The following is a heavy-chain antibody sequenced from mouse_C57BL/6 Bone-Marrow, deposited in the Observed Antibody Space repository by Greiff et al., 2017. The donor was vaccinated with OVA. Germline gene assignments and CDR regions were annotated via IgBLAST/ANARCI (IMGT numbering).Heavy chain of an antibody. CDR2: IDPTNDYT. J-gene: IGHJ2*01. CDR1: GYTFTSYT. Sequence: VQFQESGAELARPGASVKMSCKASGYTFTSYTIHWVKQRPGQGLEWIGYIDPTNDYTNYNQKFKGKATLTADKSSSTAYMQLSSLTSEDSAVYYCTRGYYFDYWGQGTTLTVSS. CDR3: TRGYYFDY. V-gene: IGHV1-4*01.